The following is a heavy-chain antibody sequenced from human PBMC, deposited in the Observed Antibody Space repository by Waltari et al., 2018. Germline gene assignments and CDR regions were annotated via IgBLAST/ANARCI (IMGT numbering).Heavy chain of an antibody. CDR1: GFTVRGNN. V-gene: IGHV3-66*01. J-gene: IGHJ3*02. CDR2: IYNSGST. D-gene: IGHD4-17*01. CDR3: ARAHSDYGDYAGAFDI. Sequence: EVHLVESGGGLVQPGGSLRLSCAASGFTVRGNNTTWVRQAPGKGLEWVSVIYNSGSTYYGDSVKGRFTISRDTFKNTVNLQMNSVRADDTAIYYCARAHSDYGDYAGAFDIWGQGTMVTVSS.